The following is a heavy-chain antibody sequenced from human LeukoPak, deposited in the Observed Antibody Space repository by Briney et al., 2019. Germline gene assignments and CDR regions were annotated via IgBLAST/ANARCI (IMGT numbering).Heavy chain of an antibody. CDR3: ARGKRGYSYGTDPLDS. CDR2: ISSSSSYI. D-gene: IGHD5-18*01. CDR1: GFTFSSYS. V-gene: IGHV3-21*01. J-gene: IGHJ4*02. Sequence: GGSLRLSCAASGFTFSSYSMNWVRQAPGKGLEWVSSISSSSSYIYYADSVKGRFTISRDNAKNSLYLQMNSLRAEDTAVYYCARGKRGYSYGTDPLDSWGQETLVTVSS.